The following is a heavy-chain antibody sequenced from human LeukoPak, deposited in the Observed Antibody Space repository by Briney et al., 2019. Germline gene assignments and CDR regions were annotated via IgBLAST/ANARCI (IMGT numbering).Heavy chain of an antibody. V-gene: IGHV3-30*02. CDR1: GFTFSSYG. CDR3: AKEGGIAAADDYYFDY. J-gene: IGHJ4*02. Sequence: PGGSLRLSCAASGFTFSSYGMHWVRQAPGKGLEWVAFIRYDGSNKYYADSVKGRFTISRDNSKNTLYLQMNSLRAEDTAVYYCAKEGGIAAADDYYFDYWGQGTLVTVSS. CDR2: IRYDGSNK. D-gene: IGHD6-13*01.